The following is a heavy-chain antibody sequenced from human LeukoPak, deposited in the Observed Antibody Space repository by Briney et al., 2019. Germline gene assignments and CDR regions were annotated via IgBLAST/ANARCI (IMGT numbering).Heavy chain of an antibody. D-gene: IGHD3-22*01. CDR3: ARGSTYYDSSGQVPFDY. CDR2: ISGSSSTI. V-gene: IGHV3-48*01. Sequence: GGSLRLSCAASGFTFSSYSMNWVRQAPGKGLEWGSYISGSSSTIYYADSVRGRFTISRDNGKNTLYLQMNSLRAEDTAVYYCARGSTYYDSSGQVPFDYWGQGTLVTVSS. CDR1: GFTFSSYS. J-gene: IGHJ4*02.